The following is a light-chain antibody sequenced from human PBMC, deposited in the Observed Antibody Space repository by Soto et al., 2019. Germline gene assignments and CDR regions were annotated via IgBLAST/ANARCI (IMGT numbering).Light chain of an antibody. CDR3: QHYGSSPPVT. J-gene: IGKJ1*01. CDR2: GAS. CDR1: QSVSSSY. V-gene: IGKV3-20*01. Sequence: EIVLTQSPGTLSLSPGDRATLSCRASQSVSSSYLAWYQQKPGQAPRLLIYGASTRATGIPDRFSGDGSVTDFTLSISTLEPEDFAVYHCQHYGSSPPVTFGQGTKVDI.